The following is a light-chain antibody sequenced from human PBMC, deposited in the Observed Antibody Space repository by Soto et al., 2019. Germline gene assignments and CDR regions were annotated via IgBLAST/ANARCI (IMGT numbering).Light chain of an antibody. V-gene: IGKV1-5*03. CDR1: QSVSSY. CDR3: QQYNSNSPA. J-gene: IGKJ1*01. Sequence: IHMTHSPSTPSPSVGDRVTNTFRASQSVSSYLAWYQQKPGKAPKLLIYKASSLESGVPSRFSGSGSGTEFTLTISSLQPDDFATYYCQQYNSNSPAFGQGTKVDIK. CDR2: KAS.